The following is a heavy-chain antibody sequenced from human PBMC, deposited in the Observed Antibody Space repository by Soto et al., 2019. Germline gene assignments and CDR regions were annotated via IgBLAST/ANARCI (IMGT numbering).Heavy chain of an antibody. V-gene: IGHV3-9*01. J-gene: IGHJ1*01. CDR2: INWNGVNK. D-gene: IGHD3-16*01. CDR3: AKDVDRLGELWGYLQI. Sequence: GWSLRLACTVSGFMVEDFAMHWVRQAPGQGLEWVSGINWNGVNKGYAESVLGRFTISRDNAKKSLYLDMNYLRPEDTALYFCAKDVDRLGELWGYLQIWGQGTMVTVSS. CDR1: GFMVEDFA.